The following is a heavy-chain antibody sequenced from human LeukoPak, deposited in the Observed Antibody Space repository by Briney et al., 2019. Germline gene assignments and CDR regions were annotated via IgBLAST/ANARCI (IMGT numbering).Heavy chain of an antibody. CDR3: ARDHRGIFSPFDY. J-gene: IGHJ4*02. CDR1: GFTFGDYS. CDR2: IKQDGSDK. V-gene: IGHV3-7*01. Sequence: PGGSLRLSCTTSGFTFGDYSMSWVRQAPGKGLEWVANIKQDGSDKHYVDSVKGRFIISRDNAKNSLYLQMNSLRAEDTAVYYCARDHRGIFSPFDYWGQGTLVTVSS.